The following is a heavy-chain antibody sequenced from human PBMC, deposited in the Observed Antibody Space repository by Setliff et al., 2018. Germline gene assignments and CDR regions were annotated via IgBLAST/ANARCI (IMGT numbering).Heavy chain of an antibody. CDR2: ITNDGRYE. J-gene: IGHJ4*02. CDR1: GFTFSKAW. Sequence: GGSLRLSCAVSGFTFSKAWMHWVRQAPGKGLEWVSVITNDGRYEYYVDSVKGRFTISRDDAKNLLYLQMNSLRVEDTATYYCAKDRVNDGFWDFDSWGQGIVVTVSS. V-gene: IGHV3-7*03. CDR3: AKDRVNDGFWDFDS. D-gene: IGHD2-21*01.